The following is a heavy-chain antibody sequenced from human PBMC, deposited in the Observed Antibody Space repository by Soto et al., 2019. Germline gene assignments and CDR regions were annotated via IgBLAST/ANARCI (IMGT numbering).Heavy chain of an antibody. D-gene: IGHD2-15*01. V-gene: IGHV1-69*06. CDR1: GGTFSSYA. CDR2: IIPIFGTA. J-gene: IGHJ5*02. Sequence: SVKVSCKASGGTFSSYAISWVRQAPGQGLEWMGGIIPIFGTANYAQKFQGRVTITAGKSTSTAYMELSSLRSEDTAVYYCAREDSAATLDPWGQGTLVTVSS. CDR3: AREDSAATLDP.